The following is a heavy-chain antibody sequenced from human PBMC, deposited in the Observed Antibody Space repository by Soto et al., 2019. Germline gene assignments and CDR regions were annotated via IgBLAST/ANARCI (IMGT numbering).Heavy chain of an antibody. J-gene: IGHJ6*02. CDR3: ARFRGSYGMDA. CDR1: GGTFSSYT. V-gene: IGHV1-69*02. D-gene: IGHD3-10*01. Sequence: QVQLVQSGAEVKKPGSSVKVSCKASGGTFSSYTISWVRQAPGQGLEWMGRIIPILGIANYAQKFQGRVTINADKSTSTAYMELSSLRSEDTAVYYCARFRGSYGMDAWGQGTTVTVSS. CDR2: IIPILGIA.